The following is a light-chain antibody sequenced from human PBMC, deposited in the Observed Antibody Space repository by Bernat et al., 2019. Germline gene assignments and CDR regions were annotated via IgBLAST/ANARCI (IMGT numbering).Light chain of an antibody. Sequence: DIQMIQSPSSLSASVGDRVTITCRASQSISSYLNWYQQKPGKAPKLLIYAASSLQSGVPSRISGSGSGTDFTLTISSLQPEDFAIYYCQQSYSTPWTFGRGTKVEIK. CDR3: QQSYSTPWT. V-gene: IGKV1-39*01. J-gene: IGKJ1*01. CDR2: AAS. CDR1: QSISSY.